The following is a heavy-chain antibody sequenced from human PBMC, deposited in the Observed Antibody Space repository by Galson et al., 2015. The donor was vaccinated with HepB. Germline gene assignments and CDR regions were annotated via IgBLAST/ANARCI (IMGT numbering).Heavy chain of an antibody. V-gene: IGHV4-39*01. CDR3: ARQNLHCTNGVCPENWFDP. Sequence: SETLSLTCTVSGGSISSSSYYWGWIRQPPGKGLEWIGSIYYSGSTYYNPSLKSRVTISVDTSKNQFSLKLSSVTAADTAVYYCARQNLHCTNGVCPENWFDPWGQGTLVTVSS. CDR2: IYYSGST. J-gene: IGHJ5*02. D-gene: IGHD2-8*01. CDR1: GGSISSSSYY.